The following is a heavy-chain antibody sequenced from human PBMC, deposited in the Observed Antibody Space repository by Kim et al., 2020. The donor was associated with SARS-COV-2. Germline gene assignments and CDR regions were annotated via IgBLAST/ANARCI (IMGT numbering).Heavy chain of an antibody. Sequence: SETLSLTCTVSGASISSYSWSWIRLPPGKGLEWIGYIYYSGSTNYNPSLKSRVTISADTSKSQFSLNLTSVTAADTAVYYCARGNGWYDFWGQGTLVTVS. CDR2: IYYSGST. V-gene: IGHV4-59*08. D-gene: IGHD2-8*01. J-gene: IGHJ5*01. CDR3: ARGNGWYDF. CDR1: GASISSYS.